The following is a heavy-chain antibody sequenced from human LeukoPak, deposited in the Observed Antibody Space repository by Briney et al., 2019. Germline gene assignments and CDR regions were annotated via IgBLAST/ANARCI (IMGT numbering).Heavy chain of an antibody. D-gene: IGHD4-11*01. CDR2: ISGSGDTT. V-gene: IGHV3-23*01. Sequence: GGSLRLSCAGSGFMFGIYAMSWVRQAPGKGLEWISTISGSGDTTYYADSVKGRFTISRDNSKNTLYLEMNNLRAEDTAVYYCAKNDYSDLFDYWGQGTLVTVSS. CDR3: AKNDYSDLFDY. CDR1: GFMFGIYA. J-gene: IGHJ4*02.